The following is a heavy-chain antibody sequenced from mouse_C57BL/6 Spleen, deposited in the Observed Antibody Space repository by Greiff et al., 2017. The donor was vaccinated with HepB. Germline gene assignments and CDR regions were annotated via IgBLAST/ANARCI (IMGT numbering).Heavy chain of an antibody. CDR3: AREAPGPFDY. Sequence: EVKLMESGGGLVKPGGSLKLSCAASGFTFSSYAMSWVRQTPEKRLEWVATISDGGSYTYYPDNVKGRFTISRDNAKNNLYLQMSHLKSEDTAMYYCAREAPGPFDYWGQGTTLTVSS. J-gene: IGHJ2*01. CDR1: GFTFSSYA. D-gene: IGHD4-1*01. CDR2: ISDGGSYT. V-gene: IGHV5-4*01.